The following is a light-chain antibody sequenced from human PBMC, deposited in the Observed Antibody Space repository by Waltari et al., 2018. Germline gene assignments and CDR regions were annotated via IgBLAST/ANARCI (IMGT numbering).Light chain of an antibody. V-gene: IGKV4-1*01. CDR3: QQYYSSPIS. J-gene: IGKJ5*01. CDR2: WAS. CDR1: RSVLYNTTNKNY. Sequence: EIVMTQSPDSLAVSRGERAAINCKSSRSVLYNTTNKNYLAWYQQKPRQPPKLLINWASSRESGVPDRFSGSGSGTDFTLTISSLQAEDVAVYYCQQYYSSPISFGQGTRLEIK.